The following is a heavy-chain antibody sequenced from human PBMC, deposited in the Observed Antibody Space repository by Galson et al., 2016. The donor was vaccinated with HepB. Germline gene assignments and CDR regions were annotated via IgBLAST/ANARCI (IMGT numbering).Heavy chain of an antibody. J-gene: IGHJ4*03. V-gene: IGHV4-61*02. CDR3: ARAGGSGSPSYYFDY. D-gene: IGHD3-10*01. Sequence: TLSLTCTVSGGSISSGNYYWSWIRQPAGKGLEWIGRIYTSGSTNYNPSLKSRVTMSVDTYKNQFSLNLSSVTAADTAVYYCARAGGSGSPSYYFDYWGHGTLVTVTS. CDR2: IYTSGST. CDR1: GGSISSGNYY.